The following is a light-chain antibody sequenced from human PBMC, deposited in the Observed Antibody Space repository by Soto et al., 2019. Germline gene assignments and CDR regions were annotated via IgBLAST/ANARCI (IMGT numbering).Light chain of an antibody. V-gene: IGKV1-9*01. CDR2: AAS. CDR1: QGVGGN. CDR3: QQINDYPLT. J-gene: IGKJ4*01. Sequence: DLQLTQSPSFLSASVGDRVTITCRASQGVGGNLAWYQQKPGKAPKLLISAASSLQSGVPSRFSGSGSGTEFTLTISCLQPEDFATYYCQQINDYPLTFGGGTKMEIK.